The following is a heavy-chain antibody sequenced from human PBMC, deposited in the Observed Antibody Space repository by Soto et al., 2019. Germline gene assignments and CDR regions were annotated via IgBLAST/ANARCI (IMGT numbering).Heavy chain of an antibody. V-gene: IGHV3-33*01. CDR3: ARIQLDTIMALDY. Sequence: QVQLVESGGGVVQPGRSLRLSCAASGFTFNTYGFHWVRQAPGKGLEWVSVIWSDGNNKYYADSVKGRFTISRDSSKNTLDLQMNSLRVEDTAVYYCARIQLDTIMALDYWGQGTLVTVSS. J-gene: IGHJ4*02. CDR1: GFTFNTYG. CDR2: IWSDGNNK. D-gene: IGHD1-1*01.